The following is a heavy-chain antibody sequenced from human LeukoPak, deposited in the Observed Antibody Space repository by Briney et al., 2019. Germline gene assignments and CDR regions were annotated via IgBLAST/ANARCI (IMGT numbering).Heavy chain of an antibody. CDR2: INPNGGSA. CDR3: ARDYYYDSSGYYTYYFDY. J-gene: IGHJ4*02. D-gene: IGHD3-22*01. CDR1: GYTFPNYH. V-gene: IGHV1-46*01. Sequence: ASVKVSCKASGYTFPNYHIHWVRQAPGQGLEWLGIINPNGGSASYAQRFQGRVTMTRDTSTTTVYMELTSLRSEDTAVYYCARDYYYDSSGYYTYYFDYWGQGTLVNVSS.